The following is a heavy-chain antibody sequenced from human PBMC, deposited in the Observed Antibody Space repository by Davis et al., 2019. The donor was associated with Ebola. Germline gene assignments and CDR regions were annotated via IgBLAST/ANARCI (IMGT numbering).Heavy chain of an antibody. Sequence: GGSLRLSCAASGFTFSSYGMHWVRQAPGKGLEWVAVISYDGSNKYYADSVKGRFTISRDNSKNTLYLQMNSPRAEDTAVYYCVGSGFDYWGQGTLVTVSS. CDR1: GFTFSSYG. CDR3: VGSGFDY. J-gene: IGHJ4*02. V-gene: IGHV3-30*03. CDR2: ISYDGSNK. D-gene: IGHD6-25*01.